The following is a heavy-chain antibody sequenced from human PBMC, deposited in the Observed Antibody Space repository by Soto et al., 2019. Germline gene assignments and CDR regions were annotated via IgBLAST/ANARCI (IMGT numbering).Heavy chain of an antibody. D-gene: IGHD3-9*01. J-gene: IGHJ4*02. CDR1: GGAFSGYY. V-gene: IGHV4-34*01. Sequence: TSETLSLTCAVYGGAFSGYYWSWIRQPPGKGLEWIGEINHSGSTNYNPSLKSRVTISVDTSKNQFSLKLSSVTAADTAVYYCARSPYVLRYFDWGQGTLVTVSS. CDR2: INHSGST. CDR3: ARSPYVLRYFD.